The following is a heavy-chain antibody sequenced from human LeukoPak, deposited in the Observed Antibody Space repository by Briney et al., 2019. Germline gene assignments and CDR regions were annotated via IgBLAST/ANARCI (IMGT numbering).Heavy chain of an antibody. CDR2: ISAYNSNT. Sequence: ASVKVSCKASGYTFTSYGISWVRQAPGQGLEWMGWISAYNSNTNYAQKLQGRVTMTTDTSTSTAYMELRSLRSDDTAVYYCARSPATYYYDSSGYLYCFDYWGQGTLVTVSS. CDR1: GYTFTSYG. D-gene: IGHD3-22*01. V-gene: IGHV1-18*01. J-gene: IGHJ4*02. CDR3: ARSPATYYYDSSGYLYCFDY.